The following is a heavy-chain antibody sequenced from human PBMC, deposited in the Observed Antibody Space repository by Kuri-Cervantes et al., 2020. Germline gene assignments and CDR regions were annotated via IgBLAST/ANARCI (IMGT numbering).Heavy chain of an antibody. V-gene: IGHV1-46*01. D-gene: IGHD4-23*01. Sequence: ASVKVSCKASGYTLTSYYIHWVRQAPGQGLEWMGIINPSGGSTSYAQKFQGRVTMTRDTSTSTVYMELRSLRSDDTAVYYCARQRRDLGDGGIHFDCWGQGTLVTVSS. J-gene: IGHJ4*02. CDR2: INPSGGST. CDR1: GYTLTSYY. CDR3: ARQRRDLGDGGIHFDC.